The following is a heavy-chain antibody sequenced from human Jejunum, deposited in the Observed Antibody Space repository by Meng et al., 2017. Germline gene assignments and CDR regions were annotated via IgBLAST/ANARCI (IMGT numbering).Heavy chain of an antibody. CDR3: ARGVTRGVDY. D-gene: IGHD5-18*01. J-gene: IGHJ4*02. CDR2: MDPANGNT. CDR1: GYTFTSLH. Sequence: ASVKVPCKASGYTFTSLHINWMRQATGEGLEWMGWMDPANGNTAYAQKFQDRVAMTRDTTISTAYMELSSLRSDDTAVYYCARGVTRGVDYWGQGTLVTVSS. V-gene: IGHV1-8*01.